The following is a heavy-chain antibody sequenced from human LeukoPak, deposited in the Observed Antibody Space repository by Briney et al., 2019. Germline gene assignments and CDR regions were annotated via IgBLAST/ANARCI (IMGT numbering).Heavy chain of an antibody. CDR3: ARSRGSGWGRTYYFDY. Sequence: PSETLSLTCTVSGGSISSYYWSWIRHPPGKGLEWIGYIYYSGSTNYNPSLKGRVTISVDTSKNQFSLKLSSVTAADTAVYYCARSRGSGWGRTYYFDYWGQGTLVTVSS. J-gene: IGHJ4*02. V-gene: IGHV4-59*01. CDR1: GGSISSYY. D-gene: IGHD6-19*01. CDR2: IYYSGST.